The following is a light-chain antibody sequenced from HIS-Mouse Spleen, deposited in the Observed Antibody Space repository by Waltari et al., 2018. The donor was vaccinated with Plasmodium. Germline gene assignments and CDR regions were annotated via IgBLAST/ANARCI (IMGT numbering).Light chain of an antibody. CDR2: KAS. CDR1: VLEKKY. J-gene: IGLJ3*02. V-gene: IGLV3-27*01. CDR3: YSAADNNLV. Sequence: SYELTQPSSVSVSPGQPARITCSGDVLEKKYARWFQQKPGQAPVLVIYKASERPPGIPERFSGSSSGTTVTLTISGAQVEDEADYYCYSAADNNLVFGGGTKLTVL.